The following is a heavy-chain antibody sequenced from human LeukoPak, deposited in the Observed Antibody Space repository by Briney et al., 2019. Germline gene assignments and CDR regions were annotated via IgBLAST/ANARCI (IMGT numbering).Heavy chain of an antibody. CDR1: GGSISSYY. V-gene: IGHV4-59*01. J-gene: IGHJ5*02. CDR2: IYYSGST. Sequence: SETLSLTCTVSGGSISSYYWSWIRQPPGKGLEWIGYIYYSGSTNYNPSLKSRVTISVDTSKNQFSLKLSSVTAADTAVYYCARVDSSSGYWDWFDPWGQGTLVTVSS. D-gene: IGHD6-13*01. CDR3: ARVDSSSGYWDWFDP.